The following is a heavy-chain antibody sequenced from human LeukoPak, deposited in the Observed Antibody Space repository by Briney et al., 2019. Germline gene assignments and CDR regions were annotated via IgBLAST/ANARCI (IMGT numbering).Heavy chain of an antibody. D-gene: IGHD6-19*01. CDR1: GVTFSTYS. CDR3: ARDRGGCDY. Sequence: GGSLRLSCAASGVTFSTYSMNWVRQAPGKGLEWVSYISSSSTIYYADSVKGRFTISRDNAKNSLYLQMNSLRDEDTAVYYCARDRGGCDYWGQGTLVTVSS. CDR2: ISSSSTI. J-gene: IGHJ4*02. V-gene: IGHV3-48*02.